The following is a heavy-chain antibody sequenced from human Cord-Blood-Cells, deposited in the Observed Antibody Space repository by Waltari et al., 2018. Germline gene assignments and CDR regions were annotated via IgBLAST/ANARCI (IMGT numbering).Heavy chain of an antibody. CDR2: INHSGST. CDR3: ARGEGLTGYYDY. D-gene: IGHD3-9*01. J-gene: IGHJ4*02. Sequence: QVQLQQWGAGLLKPSETLSLTCAVYGGSFSGYYWSWIRQPPGKGLEWIGEINHSGSTNYNPSLKSRVTMSVDTSKNQFSLKLSSVTAADTAVYYCARGEGLTGYYDYWGQGTLVTVSS. CDR1: GGSFSGYY. V-gene: IGHV4-34*01.